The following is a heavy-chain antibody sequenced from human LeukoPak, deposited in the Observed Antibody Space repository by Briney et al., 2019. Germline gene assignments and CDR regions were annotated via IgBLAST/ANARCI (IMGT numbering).Heavy chain of an antibody. J-gene: IGHJ4*02. CDR2: INHSGST. V-gene: IGHV4-34*01. CDR1: GGSFSGYY. Sequence: SERPSLTCAVYGGSFSGYYWSWIRQPPGKGLEWIGEINHSGSTNYNPSLKSRVTISVDTSKNQFSLKLSSVTAADTAVYYCARSYYYDSNIDYWGQGTLVTVSS. CDR3: ARSYYYDSNIDY. D-gene: IGHD3-22*01.